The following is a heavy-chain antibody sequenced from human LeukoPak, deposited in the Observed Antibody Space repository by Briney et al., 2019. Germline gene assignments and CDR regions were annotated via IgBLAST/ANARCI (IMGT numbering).Heavy chain of an antibody. D-gene: IGHD2-2*01. J-gene: IGHJ3*02. CDR3: AKDRRYCSSTSCYSNAFDI. CDR1: GFTFSSYG. CDR2: IRYDGSNK. Sequence: PGGSLRLSCAASGFTFSSYGMHWVRQAPGKGLEWVAFIRYDGSNKYYADSVKGRLTISRDNSKNTLYLQMNSLRAEDTAVYYCAKDRRYCSSTSCYSNAFDIWGQGTMVTVSS. V-gene: IGHV3-30*02.